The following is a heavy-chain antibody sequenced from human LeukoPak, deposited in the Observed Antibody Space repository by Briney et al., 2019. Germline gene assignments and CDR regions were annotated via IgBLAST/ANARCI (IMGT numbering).Heavy chain of an antibody. D-gene: IGHD5-18*01. CDR2: INHSGSS. J-gene: IGHJ5*02. CDR1: GRSFSADY. Sequence: SETLSLTCAVYGRSFSADYWTWIRQPPGKGLEWIGEINHSGSSNYNSSLRSRVTISVDTSYKQFSLRLSSVTAADTAVYYCAPRGDIEHSYVYGKWFDPWGQGTRVTVSS. V-gene: IGHV4-34*01. CDR3: APRGDIEHSYVYGKWFDP.